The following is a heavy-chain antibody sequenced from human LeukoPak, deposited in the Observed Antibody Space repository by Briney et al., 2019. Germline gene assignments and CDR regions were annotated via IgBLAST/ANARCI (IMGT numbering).Heavy chain of an antibody. CDR1: GGSFSGYY. J-gene: IGHJ3*02. Sequence: PSETLSLTCAVYGGSFSGYYWSWIRQPPGKGLEWIGEINHSGSTNYNPSLKSRVTISVDTSKNQFSLKLSSVTAADTAVYYCARFGSSWYLADAFDIWGQGTMVTVSP. V-gene: IGHV4-34*01. CDR2: INHSGST. D-gene: IGHD6-13*01. CDR3: ARFGSSWYLADAFDI.